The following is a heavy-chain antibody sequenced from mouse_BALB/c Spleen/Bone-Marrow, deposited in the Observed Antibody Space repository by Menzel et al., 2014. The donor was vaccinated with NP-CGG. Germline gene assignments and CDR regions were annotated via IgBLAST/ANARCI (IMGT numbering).Heavy chain of an antibody. D-gene: IGHD2-14*01. Sequence: VQLQQSGAELARPGASVKLSCKASGYTFTDYYINWVRRRTGQGLEWIGEIYPGNGNTYYNEKFKGKATLTADKSSSTAYMQLSSLTSEDSADYFSARGGYYRYDRFAYWGQGTLVTVSA. J-gene: IGHJ3*01. CDR1: GYTFTDYY. CDR2: IYPGNGNT. V-gene: IGHV1-77*01. CDR3: ARGGYYRYDRFAY.